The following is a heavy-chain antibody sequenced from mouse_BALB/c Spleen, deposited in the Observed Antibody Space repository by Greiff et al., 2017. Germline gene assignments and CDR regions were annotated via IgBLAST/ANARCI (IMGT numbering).Heavy chain of an antibody. CDR1: GYSITSDYA. CDR2: ISYSGST. CDR3: ARGANWYFDV. V-gene: IGHV3-2*02. Sequence: EVKLMESGPGLVKPSQSLSLTCTVTGYSITSDYAWNWIRQFPGNKLEWMGYISYSGSTSYNPSLKSRISITRDTSKNQFFLQLNSVTTEDTATYYCARGANWYFDVWGAGTTVTVSS. J-gene: IGHJ1*01. D-gene: IGHD3-1*01.